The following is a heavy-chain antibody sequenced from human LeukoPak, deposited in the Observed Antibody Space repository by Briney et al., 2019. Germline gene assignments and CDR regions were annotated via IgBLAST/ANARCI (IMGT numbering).Heavy chain of an antibody. CDR3: ARSPYDISTGYYNAFDY. CDR1: GYTFTGYY. Sequence: ASVKVSCKASGYTFTGYYMHWVRQAPGQGLEWMGWINPNSGGTNYAQKFQGWVTMTRDTSISTAYMELSRLRSDDTAVYYCARSPYDISTGYYNAFDYWGQGTLVTVSS. CDR2: INPNSGGT. D-gene: IGHD3-9*01. J-gene: IGHJ4*02. V-gene: IGHV1-2*04.